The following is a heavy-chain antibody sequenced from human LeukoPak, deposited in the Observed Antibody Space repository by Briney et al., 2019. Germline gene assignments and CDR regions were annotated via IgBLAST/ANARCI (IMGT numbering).Heavy chain of an antibody. CDR2: ISWNSGSI. J-gene: IGHJ4*02. Sequence: GGSLRLSCAASGFTFDDYAMHWVRHAPGKGLEWVSGISWNSGSIGYADSVKGRFTISRDNAKNSLYLQMSSLRAEDTALYYCAKGDSYGYAAVGYWGQGTLVTVSS. D-gene: IGHD5-18*01. CDR1: GFTFDDYA. CDR3: AKGDSYGYAAVGY. V-gene: IGHV3-9*01.